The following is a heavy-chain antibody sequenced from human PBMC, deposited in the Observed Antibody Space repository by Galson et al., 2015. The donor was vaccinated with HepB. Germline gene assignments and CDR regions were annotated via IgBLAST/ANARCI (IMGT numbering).Heavy chain of an antibody. CDR1: GFTFISYT. V-gene: IGHV3-21*01. Sequence: SLRLSCATSGFTFISYTMNWVRQAPGKGLEWVSSISSSSNYIYYADSVKGRFTISRDNAKNSLYLQMSSLRAEDTAVYYCARGIAVALLDAFDIWGQGTMVTVSS. J-gene: IGHJ3*02. CDR2: ISSSSNYI. D-gene: IGHD6-19*01. CDR3: ARGIAVALLDAFDI.